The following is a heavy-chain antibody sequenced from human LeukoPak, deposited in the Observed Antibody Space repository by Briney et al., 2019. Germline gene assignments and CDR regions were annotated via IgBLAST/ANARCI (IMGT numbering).Heavy chain of an antibody. CDR1: GFTFDVYA. V-gene: IGHV3-9*03. J-gene: IGHJ4*02. D-gene: IGHD2-8*01. Sequence: PVRSLRLSCAASGFTFDVYAMHWVRQAPGKGLEWVSGISSDSGSIVYAVSVRGRFTISRDNAKNSLSLEMNSLKAEDMALYYCAKAVNGGGPPYYFDSWGQGTLVTVSS. CDR3: AKAVNGGGPPYYFDS. CDR2: ISSDSGSI.